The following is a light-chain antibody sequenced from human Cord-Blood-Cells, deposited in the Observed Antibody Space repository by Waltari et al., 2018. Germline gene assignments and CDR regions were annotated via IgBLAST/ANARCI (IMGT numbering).Light chain of an antibody. CDR2: DAS. CDR1: QDISNY. V-gene: IGKV1-33*01. J-gene: IGKJ4*01. Sequence: DIQMTQSPSSLSASVGDRVTITCQASQDISNYLNWYQQKPGKAPKLLIYDASNLETGVPSRFSGSGSGTDFTVTISSLQPEDIATYYCKQYVISLLTFGGGTKVEIK. CDR3: KQYVISLLT.